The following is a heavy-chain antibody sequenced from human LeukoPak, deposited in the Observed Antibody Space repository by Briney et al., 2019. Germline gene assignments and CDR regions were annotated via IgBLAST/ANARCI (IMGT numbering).Heavy chain of an antibody. CDR3: AREGTYSGYDLTDS. CDR1: GFTFSNYW. V-gene: IGHV3-7*05. J-gene: IGHJ4*02. CDR2: MKQEERET. Sequence: GGSLRLSCVASGFTFSNYWMSWVRQAPGKGLEWVANMKQEERETYYVDSVKGRFTISRDNAKNSLYLQMSSLRAEDTAVDYCAREGTYSGYDLTDSWGQGTLVTVSS. D-gene: IGHD5-12*01.